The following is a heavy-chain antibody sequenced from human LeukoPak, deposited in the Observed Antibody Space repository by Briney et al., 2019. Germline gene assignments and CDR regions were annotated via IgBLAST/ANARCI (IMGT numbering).Heavy chain of an antibody. CDR2: IYYSGST. Sequence: KTSETLSLTCTVSGGSISSGGYYWSWIRQHPGKGLEWIGYIYYSGSTYYNPSLKSRVTISVDTSKNQFSLKLSSVTAADTAVYYCARHAVDRNMILEWFRSGFYYFDYWGQGTLVTVSS. CDR1: GGSISSGGYY. CDR3: ARHAVDRNMILEWFRSGFYYFDY. D-gene: IGHD3-3*01. J-gene: IGHJ4*02. V-gene: IGHV4-31*03.